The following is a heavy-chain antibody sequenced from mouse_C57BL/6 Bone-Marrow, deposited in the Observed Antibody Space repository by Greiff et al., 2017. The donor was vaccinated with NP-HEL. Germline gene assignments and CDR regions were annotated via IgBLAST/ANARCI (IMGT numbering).Heavy chain of an antibody. V-gene: IGHV2-4*01. CDR3: AERDDDYHSWDMDY. D-gene: IGHD2-13*01. CDR2: IWSGGST. CDR1: GFSLTSYG. Sequence: QVQLQQSGPGLVQPSQSLSITCTVSGFSLTSYGVHWVRQPPGKGLEWLGVIWSGGSTDYNAAFIFRLRISNANATCQVFFKMNSLQADATAIYYCAERDDDYHSWDMDYWGKGTSVTVSS. J-gene: IGHJ4*01.